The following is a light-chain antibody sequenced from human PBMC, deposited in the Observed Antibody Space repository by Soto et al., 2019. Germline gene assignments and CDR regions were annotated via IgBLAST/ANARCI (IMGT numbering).Light chain of an antibody. J-gene: IGKJ2*01. CDR1: QSVSSN. CDR3: QQYNNWPLYT. CDR2: GAS. Sequence: EIVMTQSPATLSVSPGERATLSCGASQSVSSNLAWYQQKPGQAPRLLIYGASTRATGIPARFSGSGSGTEFTLTISSLQSEDFAVDYCQQYNNWPLYTLGQGTKLEIK. V-gene: IGKV3-15*01.